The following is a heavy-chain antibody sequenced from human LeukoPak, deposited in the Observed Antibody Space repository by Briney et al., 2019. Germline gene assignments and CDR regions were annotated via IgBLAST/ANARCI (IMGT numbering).Heavy chain of an antibody. CDR3: ARVGSQLGTSYSDY. V-gene: IGHV3-21*01. CDR2: ISSSSSYI. Sequence: GGSLRLSCAASGFTFSSYNMNWVRQAPGKGLEWVSSISSSSSYIYYADSLKGRFTISRDNAKNSLYLQMNSLRAEDRAVYYCARVGSQLGTSYSDYWGQGTLVTVSS. D-gene: IGHD6-13*01. CDR1: GFTFSSYN. J-gene: IGHJ4*02.